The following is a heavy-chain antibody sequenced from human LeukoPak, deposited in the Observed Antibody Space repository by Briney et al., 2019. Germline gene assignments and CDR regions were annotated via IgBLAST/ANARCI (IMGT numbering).Heavy chain of an antibody. CDR1: GYSISSGYY. CDR2: IYHSGST. Sequence: TSETLSLTCADSGYSISSGYYWGWIRQPPGKGLEWIGSIYHSGSTYYNPSLKSRVTISVDTSKNQFSLKLSSVTAADAAVYYCARDEAGWGQGTLVTVSS. V-gene: IGHV4-38-2*02. D-gene: IGHD6-19*01. CDR3: ARDEAG. J-gene: IGHJ4*02.